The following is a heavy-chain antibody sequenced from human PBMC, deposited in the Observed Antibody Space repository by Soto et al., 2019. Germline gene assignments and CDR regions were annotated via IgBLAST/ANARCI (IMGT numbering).Heavy chain of an antibody. V-gene: IGHV4-61*01. D-gene: IGHD3-10*01. CDR2: IYYSGST. CDR3: ARTMVRGVMGYGMDV. J-gene: IGHJ6*02. Sequence: QVQLQESGPGLVKPSETLSHTCTVSGGSVSSGSYYWSWIRQPPGKGLEWIGYIYYSGSTNYNPSLKSRVTISVDTSKNQFSLKLSSVTAADTAVYYCARTMVRGVMGYGMDVWGQGTTVTVSS. CDR1: GGSVSSGSYY.